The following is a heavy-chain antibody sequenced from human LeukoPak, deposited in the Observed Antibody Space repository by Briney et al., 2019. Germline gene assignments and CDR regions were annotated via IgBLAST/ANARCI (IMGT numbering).Heavy chain of an antibody. D-gene: IGHD5-18*01. CDR2: ISGSGGST. V-gene: IGHV3-23*01. Sequence: GGSLRLSCAASGFTFSSYAMSWVRQAPGKGLEWVSAISGSGGSTYYADSVKGRFTISRDNSKNTLYLQVNSLRAEDTAVYYCAKQGGYSYGSYYFDYWGQGTLVTVSS. CDR3: AKQGGYSYGSYYFDY. CDR1: GFTFSSYA. J-gene: IGHJ4*02.